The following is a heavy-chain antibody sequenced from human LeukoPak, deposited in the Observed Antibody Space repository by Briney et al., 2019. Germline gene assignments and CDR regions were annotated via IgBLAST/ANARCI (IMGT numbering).Heavy chain of an antibody. CDR3: ARDWTYCTNDICYRSGLDF. Sequence: PGGSLRLSCTASRFTFMSWVRQAPGKGLEWVANINQDGSEMYYVDSVEGRFTISRDNIKNLLYLQMNSLRAEDTAVYYCARDWTYCTNDICYRSGLDFWGQGTVVTVSS. J-gene: IGHJ4*02. D-gene: IGHD2-8*01. CDR2: INQDGSEM. CDR1: RFTF. V-gene: IGHV3-7*01.